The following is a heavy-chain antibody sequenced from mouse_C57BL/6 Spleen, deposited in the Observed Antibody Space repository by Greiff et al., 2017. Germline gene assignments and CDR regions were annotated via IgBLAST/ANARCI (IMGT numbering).Heavy chain of an antibody. V-gene: IGHV6-3*01. CDR1: GFTFSNYW. CDR2: IRLKSDNYAT. Sequence: EVKLMESGGGLVQPGGSMKLSCVASGFTFSNYWMNWVRQSPEKGLEWVAQIRLKSDNYATHYAESVKGRFTISRDDSKSSVYLQMNNLRAEDTGIYYCTAGDYDVDYAMDYWGQGTSVTVSS. D-gene: IGHD2-4*01. CDR3: TAGDYDVDYAMDY. J-gene: IGHJ4*01.